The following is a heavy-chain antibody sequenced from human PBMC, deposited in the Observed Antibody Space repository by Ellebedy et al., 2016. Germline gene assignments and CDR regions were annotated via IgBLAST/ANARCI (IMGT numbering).Heavy chain of an antibody. V-gene: IGHV3-48*04. CDR2: ISSSSSTI. CDR1: GFTFSSYS. CDR3: ARDPTTVGYYFDY. D-gene: IGHD4-23*01. J-gene: IGHJ4*02. Sequence: GESLKISCAASGFTFSSYSMNWVRQAPGKGLEWVSYISSSSSTIYYADSVKGRFTISRDNAKNSLYLQMNSLRAEDTAVYYCARDPTTVGYYFDYWGQGTLVTVSS.